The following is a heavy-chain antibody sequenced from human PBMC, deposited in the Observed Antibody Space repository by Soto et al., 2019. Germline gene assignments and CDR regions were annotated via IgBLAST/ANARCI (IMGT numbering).Heavy chain of an antibody. CDR2: IYPGDSDT. CDR3: ATLPSCPVDD. V-gene: IGHV5-51*01. CDR1: VYSFPSDW. Sequence: EYLKIFLNDCVYSFPSDWIVYVRQMPGKGLEWMGIIYPGDSDTRYSPSFQGQVTISAEKSISTASLQGSILKASDTAMYYCATLPSCPVDDWGQGTLVTVSS. D-gene: IGHD6-6*01. J-gene: IGHJ4*01.